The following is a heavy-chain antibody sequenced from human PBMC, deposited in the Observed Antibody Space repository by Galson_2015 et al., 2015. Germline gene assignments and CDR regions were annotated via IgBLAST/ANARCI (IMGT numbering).Heavy chain of an antibody. CDR3: ARGAVAAAKGYYGSSAFDI. CDR1: GYSISSGYF. V-gene: IGHV4-38-2*02. Sequence: SETLSLTCTVSGYSISSGYFWGWIRQPPGRGLEWIGSIYHTGSTYSNPSLKSRVTISVDTSNNQFSLRLSSVTAADTAVYYCARGAVAAAKGYYGSSAFDIW. J-gene: IGHJ3*02. D-gene: IGHD3-10*01. CDR2: IYHTGST.